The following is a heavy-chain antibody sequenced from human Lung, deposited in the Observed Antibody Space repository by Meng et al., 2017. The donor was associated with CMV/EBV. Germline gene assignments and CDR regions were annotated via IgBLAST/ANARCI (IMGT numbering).Heavy chain of an antibody. CDR3: ARTSLEGHYYDSSGYYGNWFDP. Sequence: YRMNWFSQAPGKGLDGVSSISSSSSYKYYADSVKGRFTSSRENAKDSLYLQMNSLRAEDTAVYYCARTSLEGHYYDSSGYYGNWFDPWGQGTLVTVSS. V-gene: IGHV3-21*01. J-gene: IGHJ5*02. CDR2: ISSSSSYK. D-gene: IGHD3-22*01. CDR1: YR.